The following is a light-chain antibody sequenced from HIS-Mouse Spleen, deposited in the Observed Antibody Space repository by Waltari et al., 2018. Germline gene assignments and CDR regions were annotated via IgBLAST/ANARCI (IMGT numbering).Light chain of an antibody. CDR3: QQYNSYPMYT. CDR2: KAS. V-gene: IGKV1-5*03. Sequence: DIQMTQSPSTLSASVGDRVTITCRASQSISSWLAWYQQKPGKAPKLLTYKASSLESGVPSRFSGSGSGTEFTLTISSLQPDDFATYYCQQYNSYPMYTFGQGTKLEIK. CDR1: QSISSW. J-gene: IGKJ2*01.